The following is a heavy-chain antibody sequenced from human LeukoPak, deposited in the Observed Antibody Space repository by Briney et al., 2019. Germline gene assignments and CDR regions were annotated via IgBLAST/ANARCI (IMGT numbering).Heavy chain of an antibody. CDR2: INHSGST. V-gene: IGHV4-34*01. CDR3: ARRTGTRIVGAPRPFDY. D-gene: IGHD1-26*01. J-gene: IGHJ4*02. CDR1: GGSFSGYY. Sequence: SETLSLTCAVYGGSFSGYYWSWIRQPPGKGLEWIGEINHSGSTNYNPSLKSRVTISVDTSKNQFSLKLSSVTAADTAVYYCARRTGTRIVGAPRPFDYWGQGTLVTVSS.